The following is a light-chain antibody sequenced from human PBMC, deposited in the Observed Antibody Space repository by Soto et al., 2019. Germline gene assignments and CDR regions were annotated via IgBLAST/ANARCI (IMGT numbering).Light chain of an antibody. V-gene: IGKV4-1*01. J-gene: IGKJ1*01. Sequence: DIVMTQSPDSLAVSLGERATINCKSSQNILYSSNNKNYLAWYQQKPGQPPKLLIYWASTRESGVPDRLSGSGSGTDFTLTISSLQAEDVAVYYCQQDYSTPWTFGQGTKVEIK. CDR2: WAS. CDR1: QNILYSSNNKNY. CDR3: QQDYSTPWT.